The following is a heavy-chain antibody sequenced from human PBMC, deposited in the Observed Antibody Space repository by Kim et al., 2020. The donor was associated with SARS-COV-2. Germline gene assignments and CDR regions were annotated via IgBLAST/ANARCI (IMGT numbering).Heavy chain of an antibody. D-gene: IGHD3-3*01. CDR2: INNDGSGT. CDR3: VRGSGNYGYGMGV. CDR1: GFTFSSYW. J-gene: IGHJ6*02. Sequence: GGSLRLSCAASGFTFSSYWMHWVRQAPGKGLVWVSRINNDGSGTSYADSVKGRFTISRDNAKNTLYLQMNSLRVEDTAVYYCVRGSGNYGYGMGVWGQGTTVTVS. V-gene: IGHV3-74*01.